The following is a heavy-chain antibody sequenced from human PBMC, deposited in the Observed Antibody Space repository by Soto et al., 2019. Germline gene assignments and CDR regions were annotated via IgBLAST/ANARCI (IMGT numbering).Heavy chain of an antibody. V-gene: IGHV3-48*01. J-gene: IGHJ5*02. CDR2: ISSSSSTI. CDR3: ARDFTRRYYGSGSYP. CDR1: GFTFSRYS. D-gene: IGHD3-10*01. Sequence: GGSLRLSCAVSGFTFSRYSMNWVRQAQGKGLEWVSYISSSSSTIYYADSVKGRFTISRDNAKNSLYLQMNSLRAEDTAVYYCARDFTRRYYGSGSYPWGRGTLVTVSS.